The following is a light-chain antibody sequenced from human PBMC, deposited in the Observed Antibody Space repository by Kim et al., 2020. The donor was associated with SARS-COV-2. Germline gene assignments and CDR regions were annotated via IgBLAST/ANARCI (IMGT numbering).Light chain of an antibody. CDR3: QVWDTDTDDYV. J-gene: IGLJ1*01. Sequence: PGQTARIRGGGNNSGGHSVHWYQQKPGQAPVLVIYYDSDRPSGIPERFSGSKAATTATLTISRVEAGDEADYYCQVWDTDTDDYVFGTGTKVTVL. CDR2: YDS. V-gene: IGLV3-21*01. CDR1: NSGGHS.